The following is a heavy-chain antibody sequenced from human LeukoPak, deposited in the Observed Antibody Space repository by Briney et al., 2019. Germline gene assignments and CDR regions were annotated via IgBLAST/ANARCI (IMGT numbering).Heavy chain of an antibody. CDR2: IYFRGTT. V-gene: IGHV4-59*02. CDR1: GGPVIDYY. J-gene: IGHJ4*02. Sequence: SETLSLTCNVSGGPVIDYYWSWIRQPPGKGLEWIGYIYFRGTTNYNPSFQSRVSISVDTSKNQFSLRLTSVTAADTAVYYCARDRFYDNSGFRRLDFWGQGLLVTVSS. D-gene: IGHD3-22*01. CDR3: ARDRFYDNSGFRRLDF.